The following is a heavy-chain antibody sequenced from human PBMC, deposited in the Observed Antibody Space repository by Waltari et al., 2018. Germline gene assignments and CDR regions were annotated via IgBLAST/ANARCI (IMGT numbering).Heavy chain of an antibody. V-gene: IGHV1-69*12. CDR1: RGTFRSYA. D-gene: IGHD1-26*01. J-gene: IGHJ3*02. CDR2: IIPIFGAG. Sequence: QVQLVQSGAEVKKPGSSVKVSCQASRGTFRSYALSWVRQAPGQGLGWMGGIIPIFGAGNYAQKFQGRVTITADEPTSTAYMELSSLRPEDTAVYYCARQRDSGSYYAADAFDIWGQGTMVAVSS. CDR3: ARQRDSGSYYAADAFDI.